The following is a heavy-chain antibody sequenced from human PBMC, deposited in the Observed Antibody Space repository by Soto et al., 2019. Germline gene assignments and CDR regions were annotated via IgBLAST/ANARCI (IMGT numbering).Heavy chain of an antibody. J-gene: IGHJ6*02. V-gene: IGHV4-34*01. CDR1: GGSFRNYY. CDR3: ARDLLELRRNYYYYYGMDV. D-gene: IGHD1-7*01. Sequence: SETLSLTCGVYGGSFRNYYWIWVRQPPGKGLEWIGEVNHSGEATYNPSLQSRLTISLDTSNNQFSLKMTSVTAADTAMYYCARDLLELRRNYYYYYGMDVWGQGTTVTVSS. CDR2: VNHSGEA.